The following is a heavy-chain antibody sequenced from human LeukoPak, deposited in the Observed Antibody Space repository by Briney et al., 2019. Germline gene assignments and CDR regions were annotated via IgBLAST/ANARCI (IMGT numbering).Heavy chain of an antibody. V-gene: IGHV3-33*06. J-gene: IGHJ4*02. D-gene: IGHD6-19*01. Sequence: GGSLRLSCAASGFTFNNYGMHWVRQAPGKGLEWMALIWYDGSNKYYADSVKGRFTISRDNSNSTLFLQLNSLRADDTAVYHCAKSYRSGWYVFDYWGQGTRVTVST. CDR3: AKSYRSGWYVFDY. CDR1: GFTFNNYG. CDR2: IWYDGSNK.